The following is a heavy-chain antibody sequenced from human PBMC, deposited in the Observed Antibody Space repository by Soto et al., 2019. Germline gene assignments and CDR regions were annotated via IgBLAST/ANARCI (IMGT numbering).Heavy chain of an antibody. CDR3: ARRSGTAPRFAY. V-gene: IGHV3-30-3*01. Sequence: QVQLVESGGGVVQPGRSLRLSCSASGFTFSDFEMYWVRQAPGKGLDWVSFISYDGSNQYYEGSVKGRFTVSRDKSKNTLFVLVNSLRPEDTAVYFCARRSGTAPRFAYWGQGTLVTVSS. D-gene: IGHD1-7*01. CDR1: GFTFSDFE. CDR2: ISYDGSNQ. J-gene: IGHJ4*02.